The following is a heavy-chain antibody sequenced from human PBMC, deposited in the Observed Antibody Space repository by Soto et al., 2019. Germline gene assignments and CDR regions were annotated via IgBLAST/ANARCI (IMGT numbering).Heavy chain of an antibody. Sequence: HPGGSLRLSCAASGFTFSSYAMSWVRQAPGKGLEWVSAISGSGGSTYYADSVKGRFTISRDNSKNTLYLQMNSLRAEDTAVYYCAKEFGYSSSSGGVYGMDVRGQGTTVTVSS. CDR3: AKEFGYSSSSGGVYGMDV. CDR1: GFTFSSYA. D-gene: IGHD6-6*01. CDR2: ISGSGGST. J-gene: IGHJ6*02. V-gene: IGHV3-23*01.